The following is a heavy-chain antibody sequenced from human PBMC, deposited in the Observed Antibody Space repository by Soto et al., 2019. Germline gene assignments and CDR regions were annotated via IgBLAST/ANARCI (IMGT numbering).Heavy chain of an antibody. CDR2: ISAYNGNT. CDR3: ARAWGYCSGCSCYVLGV. J-gene: IGHJ6*02. V-gene: IGHV1-18*01. D-gene: IGHD2-15*01. CDR1: GYTFTSYG. Sequence: QGQLVQSGAEVKKPGASVKVSCKASGYTFTSYGISWVRQAPGQGLEGMGWISAYNGNTNHAQKLQGRVTMTTDTSTSTAYMELRSLRFDDTAVYYCARAWGYCSGCSCYVLGVWGQGNTVTVSS.